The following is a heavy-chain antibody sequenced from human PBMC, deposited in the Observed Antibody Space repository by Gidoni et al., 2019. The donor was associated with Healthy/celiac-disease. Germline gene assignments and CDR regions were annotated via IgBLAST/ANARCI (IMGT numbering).Heavy chain of an antibody. D-gene: IGHD5-12*01. Sequence: QVQLQESGPGLVKPSQTLSLTCTVSGGSISSGDYYWSWIRQPPGKGLEWIGYIYYSGSTYYNPSLKSRVTISVDTSKNQFSLKLSSVTAADTAVYYCARDYRDIVANAGWFDPWGQGTLVTVSS. CDR1: GGSISSGDYY. V-gene: IGHV4-30-4*01. CDR3: ARDYRDIVANAGWFDP. CDR2: IYYSGST. J-gene: IGHJ5*02.